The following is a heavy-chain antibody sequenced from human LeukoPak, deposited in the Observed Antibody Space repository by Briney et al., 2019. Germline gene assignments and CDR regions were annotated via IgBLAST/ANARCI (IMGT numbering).Heavy chain of an antibody. V-gene: IGHV1-2*02. CDR2: INPNTADT. CDR1: GYTFTAYY. Sequence: ASVKVSCKASGYTFTAYYIHWVRQAPGQGLEWMGWINPNTADTGSAQKFQGRVTMTRDTSIGTAYLELSSLRSDDTAVYFCAGEKNPTVFDYWGQGTLVTVSS. D-gene: IGHD2/OR15-2a*01. CDR3: AGEKNPTVFDY. J-gene: IGHJ4*02.